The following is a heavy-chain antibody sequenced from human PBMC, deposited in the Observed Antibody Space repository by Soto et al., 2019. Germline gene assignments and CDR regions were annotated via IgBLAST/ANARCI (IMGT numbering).Heavy chain of an antibody. CDR3: ARGSTWQGRDWFDP. CDR2: VSFSGSK. Sequence: ASLSLTSTVCGGGISNTTYYWGWIRQPPGKRLEWIGSVSFSGSKYYNPSLKSRVTFSIDTSKTLISLKVRSVTAADTAVYYCARGSTWQGRDWFDPWGQRTLVTVSS. V-gene: IGHV4-39*01. D-gene: IGHD6-13*01. CDR1: GGGISNTTYY. J-gene: IGHJ5*02.